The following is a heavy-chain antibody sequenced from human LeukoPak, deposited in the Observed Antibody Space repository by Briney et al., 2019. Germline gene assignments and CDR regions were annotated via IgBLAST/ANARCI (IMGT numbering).Heavy chain of an antibody. CDR2: IDPDSGGT. D-gene: IGHD4-11*01. CDR1: GYTFTDYY. CDR3: ALHPSSDNNYEGAFDV. V-gene: IGHV1-2*02. J-gene: IGHJ3*01. Sequence: GASVKVSCKSSGYTFTDYYMYWVRQAPGQGLERMGWIDPDSGGTNYAQKFQGRVTMTWDTSVNTAYMEMSGLQSDDTAVYYCALHPSSDNNYEGAFDVWGQGTMVTVSS.